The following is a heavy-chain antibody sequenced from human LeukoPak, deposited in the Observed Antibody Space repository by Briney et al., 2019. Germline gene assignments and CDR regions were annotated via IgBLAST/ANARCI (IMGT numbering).Heavy chain of an antibody. J-gene: IGHJ4*02. V-gene: IGHV4-59*08. D-gene: IGHD3-10*01. CDR1: GGSFSSYY. Sequence: PSETLSLTCAVYGGSFSSYYWSWIRQPPGKGLEWIGYIYYSGSTNYNPSLKSRVTISVDTSKNQFSLKLSSVTAADTAVYYCARHGRYYGSGSTFDYWGQGTLVTVSS. CDR2: IYYSGST. CDR3: ARHGRYYGSGSTFDY.